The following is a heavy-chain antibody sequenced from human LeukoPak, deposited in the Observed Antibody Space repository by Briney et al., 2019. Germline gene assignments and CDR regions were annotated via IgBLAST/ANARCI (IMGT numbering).Heavy chain of an antibody. Sequence: GGSLRLSCAASGFTFSSYGMHWVRQAPGKGLEWVSGISWNSGSIGYADSVKGRFTISRDNAKNSLYLQMNSLRAEDTALYYCAKDIWKSRQQLVRGSLFDYWGQGTLVTVSS. CDR3: AKDIWKSRQQLVRGSLFDY. V-gene: IGHV3-9*01. D-gene: IGHD6-13*01. J-gene: IGHJ4*02. CDR2: ISWNSGSI. CDR1: GFTFSSYG.